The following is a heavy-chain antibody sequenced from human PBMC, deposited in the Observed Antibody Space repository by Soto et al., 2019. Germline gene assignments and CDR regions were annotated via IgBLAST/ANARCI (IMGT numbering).Heavy chain of an antibody. Sequence: QVQLQQWGAGLLKPSETLSLTCAVYGGSFSGYYWSWIRQPPGKGLEWIGEINHSGSTNYNPSLKSRVTISVDTSKNQFSLKLSSVTAADTAVYYCARGMGGTIAARPLNWFDPWGQGTLVTVSS. J-gene: IGHJ5*02. CDR1: GGSFSGYY. CDR2: INHSGST. V-gene: IGHV4-34*01. D-gene: IGHD6-6*01. CDR3: ARGMGGTIAARPLNWFDP.